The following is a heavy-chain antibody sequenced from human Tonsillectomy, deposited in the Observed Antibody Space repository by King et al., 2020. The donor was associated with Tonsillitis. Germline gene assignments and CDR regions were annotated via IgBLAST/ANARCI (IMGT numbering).Heavy chain of an antibody. J-gene: IGHJ6*02. CDR2: INPSGGST. V-gene: IGHV1-46*01. Sequence: QLVQSGAEVKKPGASVKVSCKASGYTFTSYYMHWVRQAPGQGLEWMGIINPSGGSTSYAQKFQGRVTMTRDTSTSTVYMELSSLRSEDTAVYYCARYLKYCSGGSCYYYYYGMDVWGQGTTVTVSS. D-gene: IGHD2-15*01. CDR3: ARYLKYCSGGSCYYYYYGMDV. CDR1: GYTFTSYY.